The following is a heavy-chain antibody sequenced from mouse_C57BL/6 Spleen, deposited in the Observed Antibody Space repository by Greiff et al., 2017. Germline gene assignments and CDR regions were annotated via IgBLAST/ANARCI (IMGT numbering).Heavy chain of an antibody. CDR3: ARVSSYEH. CDR1: GYTFTRYW. Sequence: VKLQQPGAELVMPGASVKLSCKASGYTFTRYWMHWVKQRPGQGLEWIGEIDPSDSYTNYNQKFKGKSTLTVDKSSSTAYMQLSSLTYEDAAVDYCARVSSYEHWGQGTTLTVSS. CDR2: IDPSDSYT. V-gene: IGHV1-69*01. D-gene: IGHD1-1*01. J-gene: IGHJ2*01.